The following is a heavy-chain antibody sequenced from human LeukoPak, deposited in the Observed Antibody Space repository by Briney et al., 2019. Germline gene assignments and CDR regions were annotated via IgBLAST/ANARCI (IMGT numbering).Heavy chain of an antibody. J-gene: IGHJ6*02. D-gene: IGHD6-19*01. V-gene: IGHV1-8*01. Sequence: GASVKVSCKASGYTFTSYDINWVRQATGQGLEWMGWMNPNSGNTGYAQKFQGRVTMTRNTSISTAYMELSSLRSEDTAVYCCARGPGDSSGWWDYYYYGMDVWGQGTTVTVSS. CDR3: ARGPGDSSGWWDYYYYGMDV. CDR2: MNPNSGNT. CDR1: GYTFTSYD.